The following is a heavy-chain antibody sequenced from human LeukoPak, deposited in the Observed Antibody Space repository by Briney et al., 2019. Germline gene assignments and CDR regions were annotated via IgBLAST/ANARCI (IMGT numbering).Heavy chain of an antibody. J-gene: IGHJ6*02. CDR3: AKVLKQWLVQGYYYGMDV. CDR1: GFTFSSYA. Sequence: PGGSLRLSCAASGFTFSSYAMSWVRQAPGKGLEWVSAISGSGGSTYYADSVKGRFTISRDNSKNTLYLQMNSLRAEDTAVYYCAKVLKQWLVQGYYYGMDVWGQGTTVTVSS. CDR2: ISGSGGST. D-gene: IGHD6-19*01. V-gene: IGHV3-23*01.